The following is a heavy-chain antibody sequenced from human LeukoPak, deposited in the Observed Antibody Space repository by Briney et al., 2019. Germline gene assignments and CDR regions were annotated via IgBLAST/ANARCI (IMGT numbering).Heavy chain of an antibody. D-gene: IGHD3-22*01. V-gene: IGHV1-2*02. CDR1: GYTFTGYY. J-gene: IGHJ4*02. Sequence: GASVKVSCKASGYTFTGYYMHWVRQAPGQGLEWMGWINPNSGGTNYAQKFQGRVTMTTDTSTSTAYMELRSLRSDDTAVYYCARVAYYYDSSGYPFYWGQGTLVTVSS. CDR2: INPNSGGT. CDR3: ARVAYYYDSSGYPFY.